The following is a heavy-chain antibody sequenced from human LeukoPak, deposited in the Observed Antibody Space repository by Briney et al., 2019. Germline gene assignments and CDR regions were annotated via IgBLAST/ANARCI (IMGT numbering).Heavy chain of an antibody. D-gene: IGHD6-13*01. Sequence: GGSVRLSCAASGFTFSSYAMSWVRQAPGKGLEWVSAISGSGGSTYYEDSVKGRFTISRDNSKNTLYLQMNSLRAEDTAVYYCAKDDAAGNDYWGQGTLVTVSS. CDR2: ISGSGGST. CDR1: GFTFSSYA. CDR3: AKDDAAGNDY. J-gene: IGHJ4*02. V-gene: IGHV3-23*02.